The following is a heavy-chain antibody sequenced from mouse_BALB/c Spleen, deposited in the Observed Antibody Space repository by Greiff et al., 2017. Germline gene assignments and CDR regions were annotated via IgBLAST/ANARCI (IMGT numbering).Heavy chain of an antibody. J-gene: IGHJ1*01. CDR1: GFTFSSYT. CDR3: TREDYDFDV. D-gene: IGHD2-4*01. V-gene: IGHV5-6-4*01. CDR2: ISSGGSYT. Sequence: DVMLVESGGGLVKPGGSLKLSCAASGFTFSSYTMSWVRQTPEKRLEWVATISSGGSYTYYPDSVKGRFTISRDNAKNTLYLQMSSLKSEDTAMYYCTREDYDFDVWGAGTTVTVSS.